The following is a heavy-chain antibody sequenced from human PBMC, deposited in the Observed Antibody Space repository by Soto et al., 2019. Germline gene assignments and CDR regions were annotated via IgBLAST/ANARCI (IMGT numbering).Heavy chain of an antibody. CDR3: ARSAPGYSYGFQLDYYFDY. CDR2: IYWDDDK. D-gene: IGHD5-18*01. V-gene: IGHV2-5*02. CDR1: GFSLSTSGVG. J-gene: IGHJ4*02. Sequence: QITLKESGPTLVKPTQTLTLTCTFSGFSLSTSGVGVGWIRQPPGKALEWLALIYWDDDKRYSPSLKSRLTITKDTSKNQVVLTMTNMDPVDTATYYCARSAPGYSYGFQLDYYFDYWGQGTLVTVSS.